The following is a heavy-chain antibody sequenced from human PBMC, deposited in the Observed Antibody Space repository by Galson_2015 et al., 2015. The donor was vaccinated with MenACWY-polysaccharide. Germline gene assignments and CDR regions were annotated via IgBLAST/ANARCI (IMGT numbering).Heavy chain of an antibody. V-gene: IGHV3-30*03. CDR3: ARDGCSSTNCHDYYNYYMDV. CDR2: VSYDGNSQ. D-gene: IGHD2-2*01. Sequence: SLRLSCAASGFTFGSYAIHWVRQAPGKGLEWVAVVSYDGNSQKYAEAVKGRFTISRDNSKKTVYLQMNSLRPEDTAIYSCARDGCSSTNCHDYYNYYMDVWGRGTTAIVSS. CDR1: GFTFGSYA. J-gene: IGHJ6*03.